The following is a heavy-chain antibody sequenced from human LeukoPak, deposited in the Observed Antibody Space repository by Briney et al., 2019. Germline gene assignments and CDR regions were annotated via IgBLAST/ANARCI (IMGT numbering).Heavy chain of an antibody. Sequence: GRSLRLSCAASGFTFSSYAMHWVRQAPGKGLEWVAVISYDGSNKYYADSVKGRFTISRDNSKNTLYLQMNSLRAEDTAVYYCARGARYTTIWYSLDYWGQGTLVTVSS. CDR2: ISYDGSNK. V-gene: IGHV3-30-3*01. J-gene: IGHJ4*02. CDR1: GFTFSSYA. CDR3: ARGARYTTIWYSLDY. D-gene: IGHD6-13*01.